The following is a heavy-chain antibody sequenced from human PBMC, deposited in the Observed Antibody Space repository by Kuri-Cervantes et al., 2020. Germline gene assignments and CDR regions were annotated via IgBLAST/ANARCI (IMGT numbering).Heavy chain of an antibody. J-gene: IGHJ3*02. CDR2: IIPIFGTA. Sequence: SVKVSCKASGGTFSSYAISWVRQAPGQGLEWMGGIIPIFGTANYAQKFQGRVTMTTDTSTTTAYMELKSLRSDDTAVYYCARDVFGAAVASRAFDIWGQGTMVTVSS. D-gene: IGHD6-19*01. CDR3: ARDVFGAAVASRAFDI. V-gene: IGHV1-69*05. CDR1: GGTFSSYA.